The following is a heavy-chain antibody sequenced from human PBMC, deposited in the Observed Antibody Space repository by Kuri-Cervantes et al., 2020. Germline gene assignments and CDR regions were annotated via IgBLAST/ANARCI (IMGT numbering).Heavy chain of an antibody. D-gene: IGHD3-22*01. Sequence: GGSLRLSCAASGFTFSSYGMHWVRQAPGKGLEWVAVISYDGSNKYYADSVKGRFTISRDNSKNTLYLQMNSLRAEDTAVYYCARVTWGDDSSGSPSDYWGQGTLVTDSS. CDR3: ARVTWGDDSSGSPSDY. J-gene: IGHJ4*02. CDR1: GFTFSSYG. CDR2: ISYDGSNK. V-gene: IGHV3-30*19.